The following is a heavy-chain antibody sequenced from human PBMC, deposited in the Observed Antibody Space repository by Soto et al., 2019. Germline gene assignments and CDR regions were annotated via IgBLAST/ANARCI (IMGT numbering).Heavy chain of an antibody. J-gene: IGHJ3*02. CDR2: ISYDGSNK. Sequence: QVQLVESGGGVVQPGRSLRLSCAASGFTFSSYGMHWVRQAPGKGLEWVAVISYDGSNKYYADSVKGRFTISRDNSKNTLYLQMHSLRAEDTAVYYFAKDIQEWTPRAAFDIWGQGTMVTVSS. D-gene: IGHD3-3*01. CDR1: GFTFSSYG. CDR3: AKDIQEWTPRAAFDI. V-gene: IGHV3-30*18.